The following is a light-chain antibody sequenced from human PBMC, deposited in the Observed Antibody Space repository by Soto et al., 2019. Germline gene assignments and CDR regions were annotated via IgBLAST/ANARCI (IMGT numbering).Light chain of an antibody. CDR1: QSISSW. V-gene: IGKV1-5*03. Sequence: DIQMTQSPSTLSASVGDRVTITCRASQSISSWLAWYQQKPGKAPKLLIYKASSLESGVPSRFSGSGSGTEFTITISRLQPDDFATYYCQRYNSYVYTFGQGTKLEIK. J-gene: IGKJ2*01. CDR3: QRYNSYVYT. CDR2: KAS.